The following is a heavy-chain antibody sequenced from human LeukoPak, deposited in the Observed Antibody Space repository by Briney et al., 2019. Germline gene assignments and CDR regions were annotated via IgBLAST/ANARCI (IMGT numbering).Heavy chain of an antibody. D-gene: IGHD3-22*01. J-gene: IGHJ4*02. Sequence: PSQTLSLTCTVSGGSISSGGYYWSWIRQPPGKGLEWIGEINHSGSTNYNPSLKSRVTISVDTSKNQFSLKLSSVTAADTAVYYCARGLVRITMIVGAMGATYYFDYWGQGTLVTVSS. CDR2: INHSGST. CDR3: ARGLVRITMIVGAMGATYYFDY. CDR1: GGSISSGGYY. V-gene: IGHV4-30-2*01.